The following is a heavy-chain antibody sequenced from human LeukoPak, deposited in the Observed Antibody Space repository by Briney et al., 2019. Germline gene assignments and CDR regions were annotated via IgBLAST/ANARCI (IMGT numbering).Heavy chain of an antibody. CDR2: IIPIFGTA. J-gene: IGHJ4*02. CDR3: ASNFPDYDFWSGSQGYYFDY. Sequence: GASVKVSCKASGYTFTSYGISWVRQAPGQGLEWMGGIIPIFGTANYAQKFQGRVTITADKSTSTAYMELSSLRSEDTAVYYCASNFPDYDFWSGSQGYYFDYWGQGTLVTVSS. D-gene: IGHD3-3*01. CDR1: GYTFTSYG. V-gene: IGHV1-69*06.